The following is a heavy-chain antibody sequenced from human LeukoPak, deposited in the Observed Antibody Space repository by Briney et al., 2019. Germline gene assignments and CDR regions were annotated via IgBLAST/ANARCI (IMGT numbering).Heavy chain of an antibody. D-gene: IGHD6-19*01. J-gene: IGHJ4*02. CDR2: ISSRDGTI. CDR1: GFTLSDYY. CDR3: ARETVAGTFDY. V-gene: IGHV3-11*01. Sequence: GGSLILSCGVAGFTLSDYYMSWIRQAPGKGLEWISDISSRDGTINFADSVRGRFAVSWDNGKNSLFLQMNSLRADDTAVYYCARETVAGTFDYWGQGALVTVSS.